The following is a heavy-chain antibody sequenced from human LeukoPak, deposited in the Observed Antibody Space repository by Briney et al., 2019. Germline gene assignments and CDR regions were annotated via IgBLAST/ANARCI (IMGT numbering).Heavy chain of an antibody. J-gene: IGHJ4*02. CDR1: GGTFSSYA. CDR2: IIPIFGTA. CDR3: AMNGIQLWLRGGYYFDY. Sequence: SVKVFCKASGGTFSSYAISWVRQAPGQGLEWMGGIIPIFGTANYAQKFQGRVTITTDESTSTAYMELSSLRSEDTAVYYCAMNGIQLWLRGGYYFDYWGQGTLVTVSS. D-gene: IGHD5-18*01. V-gene: IGHV1-69*05.